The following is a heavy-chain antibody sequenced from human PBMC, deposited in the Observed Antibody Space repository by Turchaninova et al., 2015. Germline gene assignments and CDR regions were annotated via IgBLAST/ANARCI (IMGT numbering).Heavy chain of an antibody. Sequence: QVQLQPWGTGLLKPSETLSLTCAVHGGSFSGYYWGWIRQPPGKRLEWIGEINPSGSTTYNPSLKSRVSISVDTSKNQFSLKLASVTAADTAVYYCARSDRNTVTTHYWGQGTLVTVSS. V-gene: IGHV4-34*01. J-gene: IGHJ4*02. CDR1: GGSFSGYY. CDR2: INPSGST. CDR3: ARSDRNTVTTHY. D-gene: IGHD4-17*01.